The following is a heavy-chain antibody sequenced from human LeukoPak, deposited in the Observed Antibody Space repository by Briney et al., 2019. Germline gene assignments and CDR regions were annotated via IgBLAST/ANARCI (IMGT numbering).Heavy chain of an antibody. CDR2: IWYDGRNE. J-gene: IGHJ4*02. D-gene: IGHD6-13*01. V-gene: IGHV3-33*01. CDR1: GFTFSSYG. CDR3: ARGAAGTLYYFDF. Sequence: GGSLRLSCAASGFTFSSYGMHWVRQAPGKGLEWVAVIWYDGRNEYYTDSVEGRFTISRDNSKSTVNLQMNSLRPEDTAVYYCARGAAGTLYYFDFWGQGTLVTVSS.